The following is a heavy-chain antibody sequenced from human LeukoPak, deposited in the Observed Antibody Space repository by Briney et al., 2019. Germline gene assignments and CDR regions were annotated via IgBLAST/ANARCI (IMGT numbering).Heavy chain of an antibody. CDR3: AKDARIVDWTGRFDS. Sequence: GGSLRLSCAASGFTLHKYAMNWVRQAPGKGLEWVSSISGRGGTTYYTDSVKGRFTISRDNSRNTLYLQMNNLRAEDTALYYCAKDARIVDWTGRFDSWGQGTLVTVSS. J-gene: IGHJ4*02. CDR2: ISGRGGTT. V-gene: IGHV3-23*01. CDR1: GFTLHKYA. D-gene: IGHD1-14*01.